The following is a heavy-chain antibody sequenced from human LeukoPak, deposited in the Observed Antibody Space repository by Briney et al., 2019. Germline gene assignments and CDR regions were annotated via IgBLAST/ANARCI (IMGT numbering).Heavy chain of an antibody. CDR1: GGTFSSYT. J-gene: IGHJ4*02. D-gene: IGHD3-22*01. V-gene: IGHV1-69*05. Sequence: ASVKVSCKASGGTFSSYTISWVRRAPGQGLEWMGGIIPIFRTTNYAQKFQGRVTIATDESTSTAYMELTSLRSEDTAVYYCARAADSSGFSSPFDYWGQGTLVTVSS. CDR2: IIPIFRTT. CDR3: ARAADSSGFSSPFDY.